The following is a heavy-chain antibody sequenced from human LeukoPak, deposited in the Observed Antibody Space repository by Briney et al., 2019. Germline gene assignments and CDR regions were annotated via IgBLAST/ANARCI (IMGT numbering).Heavy chain of an antibody. J-gene: IGHJ6*03. Sequence: SETLSLTCTVSGGSISSSSYYWGWIRQPPGKGLEWIGSIYYSGSTYYNPSLKSRVTISVDTSKNQFSLKLSSVTAADTAVYYCARLFGGYYYYYYMDVWGKGTTVTVSS. V-gene: IGHV4-39*01. CDR3: ARLFGGYYYYYYMDV. CDR2: IYYSGST. D-gene: IGHD3-10*01. CDR1: GGSISSSSYY.